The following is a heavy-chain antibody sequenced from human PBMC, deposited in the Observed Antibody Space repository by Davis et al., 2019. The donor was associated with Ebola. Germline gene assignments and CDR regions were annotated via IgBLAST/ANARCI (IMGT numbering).Heavy chain of an antibody. CDR2: INSDGSFT. CDR3: ARDYYTSGTH. D-gene: IGHD3-10*01. CDR1: GSTFSSYW. J-gene: IGHJ4*02. V-gene: IGHV3-74*01. Sequence: GESLKISCAASGSTFSSYWMHWVRQAPGKGLVWVSRINSDGSFTSYADSVKGRFTTSRDNAKNTLYLQMNSLRAEDTAVYYCARDYYTSGTHWGQGTLVTVSS.